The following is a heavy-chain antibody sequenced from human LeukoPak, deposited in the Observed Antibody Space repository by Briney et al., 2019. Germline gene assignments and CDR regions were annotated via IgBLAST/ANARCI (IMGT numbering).Heavy chain of an antibody. V-gene: IGHV3-23*01. Sequence: GGSLRLSCAASGFTFSNYAMSWVRQAPGKGLEWVSTISTSGSNTYYADSVKGRFTISRDNSKSTLYLQMNSLRADDTAVYYCAKLPYGSVDYWGQGTLVTVSS. D-gene: IGHD3-10*01. CDR2: ISTSGSNT. CDR1: GFTFSNYA. CDR3: AKLPYGSVDY. J-gene: IGHJ4*01.